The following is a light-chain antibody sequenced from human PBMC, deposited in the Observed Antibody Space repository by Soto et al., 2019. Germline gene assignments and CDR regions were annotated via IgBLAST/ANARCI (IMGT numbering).Light chain of an antibody. CDR1: SHDIGGYDH. CDR3: NSYTTSSSLYV. J-gene: IGLJ1*01. CDR2: DVS. Sequence: QSGLDQPASGAGAPGQSITIPCPGTSHDIGGYDHVSWYQQHPGKAPKLMVYDVSNRPSGVSDRFSGSKSANTASLTISGLQAEDEADYYCNSYTTSSSLYVFGTGTKVTVL. V-gene: IGLV2-14*03.